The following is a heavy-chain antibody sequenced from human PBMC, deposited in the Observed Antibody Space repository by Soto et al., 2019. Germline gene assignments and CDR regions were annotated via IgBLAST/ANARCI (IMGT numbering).Heavy chain of an antibody. J-gene: IGHJ4*02. V-gene: IGHV3-53*01. Sequence: GGSLRLSCAASGFTVSSNYMSWVRQAPGKGLEWVSVIYSGGSTYYADSVKGRFTISRDNSKNTLYLQMNSLRAEDTAVYYCARDRDGYHWSFDYWGQGTLVTVSS. CDR2: IYSGGST. D-gene: IGHD5-12*01. CDR3: ARDRDGYHWSFDY. CDR1: GFTVSSNY.